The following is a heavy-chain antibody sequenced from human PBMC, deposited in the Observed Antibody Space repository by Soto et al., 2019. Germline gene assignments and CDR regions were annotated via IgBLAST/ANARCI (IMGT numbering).Heavy chain of an antibody. D-gene: IGHD6-13*01. CDR3: ARDRPARGIAAAATGPYYGMDV. V-gene: IGHV3-21*01. Sequence: GGYLRLSCAASAFNFNEYYMNWVRQAPGKGLEWVSSISSSSSYIYYADSVKGRFTLSRDNAKNSLYLQMNSLRAEDTAVYYCARDRPARGIAAAATGPYYGMDVWGQGTTVTVSS. CDR2: ISSSSSYI. J-gene: IGHJ6*02. CDR1: AFNFNEYY.